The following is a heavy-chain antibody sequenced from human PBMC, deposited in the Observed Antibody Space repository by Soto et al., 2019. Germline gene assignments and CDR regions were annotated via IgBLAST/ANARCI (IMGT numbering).Heavy chain of an antibody. CDR3: ARLTLEGAVRPGSSGSYYAPLYYYGMDV. CDR1: GGSITSHY. J-gene: IGHJ6*02. D-gene: IGHD3-10*01. Sequence: SETLSLTCSVSGGSITSHYWSWIRQPPGKGLEWIGYIYQSGTTTYNPSLKSRVTISVDTSKNQFSLKLSSVTAADTAVSYCARLTLEGAVRPGSSGSYYAPLYYYGMDVWGQGTTVTVSS. CDR2: IYQSGTT. V-gene: IGHV4-59*08.